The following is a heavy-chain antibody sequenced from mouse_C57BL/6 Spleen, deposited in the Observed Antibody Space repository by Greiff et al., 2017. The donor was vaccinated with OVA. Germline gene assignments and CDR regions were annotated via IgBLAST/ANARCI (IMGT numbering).Heavy chain of an antibody. CDR3: TAYYSNYEGFAY. D-gene: IGHD2-5*01. V-gene: IGHV14-4*01. Sequence: DVKLVESGAELVRPGASVKLSCTASGFNIKDDYMHWVKQRPEQGLEWIGWIDPENGDTEYASKFQGKATITADTSSNTAYLQLSSLTSEDTAVYYCTAYYSNYEGFAYWGQGTLVTVSA. CDR1: GFNIKDDY. CDR2: IDPENGDT. J-gene: IGHJ3*01.